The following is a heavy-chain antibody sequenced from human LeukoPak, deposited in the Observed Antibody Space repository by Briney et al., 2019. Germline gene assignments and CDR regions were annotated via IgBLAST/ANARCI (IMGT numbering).Heavy chain of an antibody. CDR2: INHSGST. CDR1: GASFSGYY. CDR3: ARGGRYSSSWYGY. J-gene: IGHJ4*02. Sequence: SETLSLTCPVYGASFSGYYWSWIRQPPGKGLEWIGEINHSGSTNYNPSLKSRVTISVDTSKNQFSLKLSSVTAADTAVYYCARGGRYSSSWYGYWGQGTLVTVSS. D-gene: IGHD6-13*01. V-gene: IGHV4-34*01.